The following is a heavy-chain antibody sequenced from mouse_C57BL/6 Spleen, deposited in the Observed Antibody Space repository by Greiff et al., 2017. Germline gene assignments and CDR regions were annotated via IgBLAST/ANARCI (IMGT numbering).Heavy chain of an antibody. V-gene: IGHV1-7*01. J-gene: IGHJ1*03. CDR2: INPSSGYT. CDR3: ASTGRDWYFDV. Sequence: QVQLQQSGAELAKPGASVKLSCKASGYTFTSYWMHWVKQRPGQGLEWIGYINPSSGYTTYNQKFKDKATLTADKTSSTAYMQLSSLTYEDSAVYYCASTGRDWYFDVWGTGTTVTVSS. CDR1: GYTFTSYW. D-gene: IGHD4-1*01.